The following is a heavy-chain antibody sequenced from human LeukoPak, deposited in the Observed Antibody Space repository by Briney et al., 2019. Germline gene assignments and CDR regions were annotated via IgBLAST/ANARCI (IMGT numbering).Heavy chain of an antibody. CDR3: AKDPTYYYDSSGPLDWYFDL. D-gene: IGHD3-22*01. V-gene: IGHV3-23*01. CDR2: ISGSGGST. J-gene: IGHJ2*01. CDR1: GFTFSSYA. Sequence: GGSLRLSCAASGFTFSSYAMSWVRQAPGKGLEWVSAISGSGGSTYYADSVKGRFTISRDNSKNTLYLQMNSLRAEDTAVYYCAKDPTYYYDSSGPLDWYFDLWGRGTLVTVSS.